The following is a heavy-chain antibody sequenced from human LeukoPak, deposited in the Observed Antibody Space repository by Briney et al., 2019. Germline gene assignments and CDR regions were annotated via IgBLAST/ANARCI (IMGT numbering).Heavy chain of an antibody. J-gene: IGHJ4*02. CDR1: GYTFTDYY. CDR3: ARSRVTTIPNLDY. Sequence: GASVKVSCKASGYTFTDYYIHWVRQAPGQGLEWMGWINPNSGATNSAQHFQGRGTMTRDTSVNTAYMELSRLTFDDTAVYFCARSRVTTIPNLDYWGQGILLTVSS. V-gene: IGHV1-2*02. CDR2: INPNSGAT. D-gene: IGHD5-12*01.